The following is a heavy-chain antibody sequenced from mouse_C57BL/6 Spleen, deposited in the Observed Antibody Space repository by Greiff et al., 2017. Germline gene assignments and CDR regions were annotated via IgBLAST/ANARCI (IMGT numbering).Heavy chain of an antibody. J-gene: IGHJ4*01. D-gene: IGHD1-1*01. V-gene: IGHV14-1*01. CDR3: TTPTYGSSSYAMDY. CDR1: GFNIKDYY. Sequence: EVQGVESGAELVRPGASVKLSCTASGFNIKDYYMHWVKQRPEQGLEWIGRIDPEDGDTEYAPKFQGKATMTADTSSNTAYLQLSSLTSEDTAVYYCTTPTYGSSSYAMDYWGQGTSVTVSS. CDR2: IDPEDGDT.